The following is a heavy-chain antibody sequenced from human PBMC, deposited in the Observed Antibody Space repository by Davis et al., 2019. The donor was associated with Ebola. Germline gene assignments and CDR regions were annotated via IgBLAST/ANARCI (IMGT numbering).Heavy chain of an antibody. CDR1: GASVITPRYY. D-gene: IGHD3-10*01. J-gene: IGHJ5*01. CDR2: IYYSGST. Sequence: SETLSLTCTVSGASVITPRYYWSWIRQPPGKGLEWIGYIYYSGSTNYNPSLKSRVTISVDTSKNQFSLKLSSVTAADTAVYYCVRSVTMIRGVIPWFDPWGQGTLVAVSS. V-gene: IGHV4-61*01. CDR3: VRSVTMIRGVIPWFDP.